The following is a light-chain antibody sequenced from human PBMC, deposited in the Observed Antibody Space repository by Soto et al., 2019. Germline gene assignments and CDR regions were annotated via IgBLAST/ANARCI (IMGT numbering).Light chain of an antibody. V-gene: IGLV2-8*01. CDR3: SSHAGIINVV. J-gene: IGLJ3*02. CDR1: SSDVGGYNY. Sequence: QSALTQPPSASGSPGQSVTISCTGTSSDVGGYNYVSWYQQHPGKAPKLIIYEVTKRPPGVPDRFSGSKSGNTASLTVSGLQAEDEADYYCSSHAGIINVVFGGGTKLTVL. CDR2: EVT.